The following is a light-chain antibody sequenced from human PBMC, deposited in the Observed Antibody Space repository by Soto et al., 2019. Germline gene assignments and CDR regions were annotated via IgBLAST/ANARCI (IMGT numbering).Light chain of an antibody. CDR3: QSYDSSLSGWV. J-gene: IGLJ3*02. CDR1: SSNIGAGYD. V-gene: IGLV1-40*01. Sequence: QSVLTQPPSVSGAPGQRVTISCTGSSSNIGAGYDVHWYQQLPGTALKLPIYGNSNRPSGVPDRFSGSKSGTSASLAITGLQAEDEADYYCQSYDSSLSGWVFGGGTKLTVL. CDR2: GNS.